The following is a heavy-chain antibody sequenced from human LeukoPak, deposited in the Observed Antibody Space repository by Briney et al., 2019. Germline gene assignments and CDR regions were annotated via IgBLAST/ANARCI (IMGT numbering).Heavy chain of an antibody. V-gene: IGHV4-39*01. J-gene: IGHJ1*01. D-gene: IGHD5-12*01. Sequence: SESLTLTCTVSGDFISRSSYYWAWLRQSPGKGLEYLGSVFDSGSTYSNSSLGSRATVTVDTSKNLFSRKVFYVTDADTAMYFCGRHRPQVDPIEHWGQGILVTVSS. CDR1: GDFISRSSYY. CDR2: VFDSGST. CDR3: GRHRPQVDPIEH.